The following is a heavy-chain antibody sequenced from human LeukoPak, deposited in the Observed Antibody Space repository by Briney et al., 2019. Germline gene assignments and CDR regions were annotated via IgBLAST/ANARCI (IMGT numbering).Heavy chain of an antibody. Sequence: SETLSLTCTVSGGSISSYYWSWIRQPAGKGLEWIGRIYTSGSTNYNPSLKSRVTMSVDTSKNQFSLKLSSVTAADTAVYYCAREDVLTSYYYYYMDVWGKGTTVTVSS. J-gene: IGHJ6*03. CDR2: IYTSGST. V-gene: IGHV4-4*07. D-gene: IGHD2-2*01. CDR1: GGSISSYY. CDR3: AREDVLTSYYYYYMDV.